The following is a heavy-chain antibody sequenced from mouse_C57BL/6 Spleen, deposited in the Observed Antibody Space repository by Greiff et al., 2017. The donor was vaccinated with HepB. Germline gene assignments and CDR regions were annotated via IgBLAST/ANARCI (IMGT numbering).Heavy chain of an antibody. D-gene: IGHD1-1*01. Sequence: EVNLVESGGGLVQSGRSLRLSCATSGFTFSDFYMEWVRQFPGKGLEWIAASRNKANDYTTEYSASVKGRFIVSRDTSQSILYLQMNALRAEDTAIYYCARNYYGSSHWYFDVWGTGTTVTVSS. CDR3: ARNYYGSSHWYFDV. CDR2: SRNKANDYTT. CDR1: GFTFSDFY. J-gene: IGHJ1*03. V-gene: IGHV7-1*01.